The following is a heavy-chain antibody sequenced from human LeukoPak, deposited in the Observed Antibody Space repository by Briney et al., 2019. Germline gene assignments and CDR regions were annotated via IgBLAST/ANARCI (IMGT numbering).Heavy chain of an antibody. CDR3: ARGDGDSDSNGVLMGWFDP. CDR2: IDPSGGST. Sequence: GDSVKVSCKASGYTFTAYYMHWVRQAPGQGLEWMGVIDPSGGSTSYAQRFQDRVTMTSDTSTSTVYMELSSLRSEDTAVYYCARGDGDSDSNGVLMGWFDPWGQGTLVTVSS. CDR1: GYTFTAYY. J-gene: IGHJ5*02. D-gene: IGHD3-22*01. V-gene: IGHV1-46*01.